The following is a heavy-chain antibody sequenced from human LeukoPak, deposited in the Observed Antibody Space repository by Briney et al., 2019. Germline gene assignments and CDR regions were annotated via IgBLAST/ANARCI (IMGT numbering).Heavy chain of an antibody. V-gene: IGHV4-34*01. CDR3: ARLRAHAYNYGFDY. Sequence: SETLSLTCTVSGGSISSYYWSWIRQPPGKGLEWIGEITHSGSTTYNPSLKSRFTISVDTSKNQFSLRLSSVTAADTAVCFCARLRAHAYNYGFDYWGQGALVTVSS. J-gene: IGHJ4*02. D-gene: IGHD5-24*01. CDR1: GGSISSYY. CDR2: ITHSGST.